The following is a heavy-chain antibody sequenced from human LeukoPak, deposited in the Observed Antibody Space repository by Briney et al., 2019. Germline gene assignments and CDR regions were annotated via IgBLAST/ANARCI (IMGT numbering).Heavy chain of an antibody. Sequence: QAGGSLRLSCAASGFTFSSYEMNWVRQAPGKGLEWVSYISSSGSTIYYADSVKGRFTISRDNAKNSLYLQMNSLRAEDTAVYYCAREGYSSSWYRYYYYMDVWGKGTTVTISS. CDR3: AREGYSSSWYRYYYYMDV. CDR1: GFTFSSYE. D-gene: IGHD6-13*01. CDR2: ISSSGSTI. J-gene: IGHJ6*03. V-gene: IGHV3-48*03.